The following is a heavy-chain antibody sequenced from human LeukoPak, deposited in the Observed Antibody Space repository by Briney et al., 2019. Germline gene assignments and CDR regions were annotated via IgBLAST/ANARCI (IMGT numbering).Heavy chain of an antibody. J-gene: IGHJ2*01. Sequence: GGSLRLSCAASGFTFSSYGMHWVRQAPGKGLEWVAFIRYDGSNKYYADSVKDRFTISRDNSKNTLYLQMNSLRDEDTAVYYCAGSDTIGYSPREWDYWYFDLWGRGTLVTVSS. D-gene: IGHD3-22*01. V-gene: IGHV3-30*02. CDR1: GFTFSSYG. CDR3: AGSDTIGYSPREWDYWYFDL. CDR2: IRYDGSNK.